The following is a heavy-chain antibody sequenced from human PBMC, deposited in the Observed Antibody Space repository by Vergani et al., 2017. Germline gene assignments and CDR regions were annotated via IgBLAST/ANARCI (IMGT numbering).Heavy chain of an antibody. CDR2: ISSSGSTI. V-gene: IGHV3-48*03. CDR3: ARDLETRASYGMDV. CDR1: GFTFSSYE. Sequence: EVQLVESGGGLVQPGGSLRLSCAASGFTFSSYEMNWVRQAPGKGLEWVSYISSSGSTIYYADSVKGRFTISRDNAKNSLYLQMNSLRAEDTAVYYCARDLETRASYGMDVWGQGTTVTVSS. D-gene: IGHD5-24*01. J-gene: IGHJ6*02.